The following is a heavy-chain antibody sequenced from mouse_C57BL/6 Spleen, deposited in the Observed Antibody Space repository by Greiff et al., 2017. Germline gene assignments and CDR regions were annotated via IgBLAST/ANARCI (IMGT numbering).Heavy chain of an antibody. J-gene: IGHJ2*01. Sequence: QVQLQQSGPELVKPGASVKISCKASGYAFSSSWMNWVKQRPGKGLEWIGRIYPGDGGTNYNGKFKGKATLTADKSSSTAYMQLSSLTSEDSAVYFCARYTTVIDYWGQGTTLTVSS. CDR1: GYAFSSSW. V-gene: IGHV1-82*01. D-gene: IGHD1-1*01. CDR2: IYPGDGGT. CDR3: ARYTTVIDY.